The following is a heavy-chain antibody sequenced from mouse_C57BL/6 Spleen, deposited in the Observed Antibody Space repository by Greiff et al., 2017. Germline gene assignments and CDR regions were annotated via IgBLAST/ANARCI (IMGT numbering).Heavy chain of an antibody. CDR1: GFTFSDYG. Sequence: DVMLVESGGGLVKPGGSLKLSCAASGFTFSDYGMHWVRQAPEKGLEWVAYISSGSSTIYYAATVKGRFTISRDNTKNTLFLQMTSLRAEDTARYYCARGIYDDYCGFAYWGQGTLVTVSA. CDR3: ARGIYDDYCGFAY. D-gene: IGHD2-3*01. CDR2: ISSGSSTI. J-gene: IGHJ3*01. V-gene: IGHV5-17*01.